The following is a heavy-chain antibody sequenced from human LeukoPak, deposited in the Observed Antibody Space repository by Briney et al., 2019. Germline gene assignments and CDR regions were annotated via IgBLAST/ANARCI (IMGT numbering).Heavy chain of an antibody. CDR2: INHSGST. J-gene: IGHJ5*02. CDR1: GGSFSGYY. Sequence: SETLSLTCAVYGGSFSGYYWSWIRQPPGKGLEWIGEINHSGSTNYNPSLKSRVTISVDTSKNQFPLKLSSVTAADTAVYYCARGPIEFDPWGQGTLVTVSS. CDR3: ARGPIEFDP. D-gene: IGHD3-22*01. V-gene: IGHV4-34*01.